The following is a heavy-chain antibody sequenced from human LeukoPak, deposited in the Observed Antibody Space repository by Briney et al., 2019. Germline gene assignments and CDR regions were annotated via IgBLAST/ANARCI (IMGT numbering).Heavy chain of an antibody. J-gene: IGHJ4*02. CDR1: GFTFSSYG. V-gene: IGHV3-30*18. D-gene: IGHD3-9*01. CDR3: AKIPVRYFDWLSY. Sequence: PGRSLRLSCAASGFTFSSYGMHWVRQAPGKGLEWVAVISYDGSNKYYADSVKGRFTISRDNSKNTLYLQMNSLRAEDTAVYYCAKIPVRYFDWLSYWGQGTLVTVSP. CDR2: ISYDGSNK.